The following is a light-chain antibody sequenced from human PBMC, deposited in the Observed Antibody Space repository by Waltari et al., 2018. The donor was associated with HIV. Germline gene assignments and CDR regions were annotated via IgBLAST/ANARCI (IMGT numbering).Light chain of an antibody. CDR1: QSVSNN. CDR3: QQYNNWHT. Sequence: DTVMTPSPATLSVSPGERATLSCRASQSVSNNLAWYQQKPGQAPRLSIYGASTRAAGIPARVSGSGSGTEFTLTITSLQSEDSALYYCQQYNNWHTFGQGTKLEIK. J-gene: IGKJ2*01. CDR2: GAS. V-gene: IGKV3-15*01.